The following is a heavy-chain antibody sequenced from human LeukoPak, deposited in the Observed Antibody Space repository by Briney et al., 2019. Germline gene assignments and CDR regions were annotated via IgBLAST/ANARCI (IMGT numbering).Heavy chain of an antibody. J-gene: IGHJ4*02. V-gene: IGHV1-24*01. CDR2: FDPEDGET. CDR3: ATLYSGSYDY. Sequence: ASVKVSCKVSGCTLTELSMRWVRQAPGKGLEWMGGFDPEDGETIYAQKFQGRVTMTEDTSTDTAYMELSSLRSEDTAVYYCATLYSGSYDYWGQGTLVTVSS. CDR1: GCTLTELS. D-gene: IGHD1-26*01.